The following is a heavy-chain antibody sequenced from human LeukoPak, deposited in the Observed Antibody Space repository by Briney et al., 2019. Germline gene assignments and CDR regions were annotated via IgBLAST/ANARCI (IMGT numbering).Heavy chain of an antibody. CDR1: GFTVSSND. J-gene: IGHJ4*02. CDR2: IYSGGSP. CDR3: AKDLGKYDSSGYFD. D-gene: IGHD3-22*01. Sequence: GGSLRLSCAASGFTVSSNDMSWVRQAPGKGLEWVSVIYSGGSPYYADSVKGRFTISRDNSKNTLYLQMNSLRAEDTAVYYCAKDLGKYDSSGYFDWGQGTLVTVSS. V-gene: IGHV3-53*05.